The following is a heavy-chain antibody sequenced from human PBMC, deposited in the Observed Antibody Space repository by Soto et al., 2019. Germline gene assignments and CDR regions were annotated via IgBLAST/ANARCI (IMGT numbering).Heavy chain of an antibody. D-gene: IGHD2-15*01. Sequence: GSLRLSCAASGSTFSSYDMQWVRQVTGKGLEWVSSIGKGGDTYYADSVKGRFTISRENAKNSLYLQMSSLRVGDTAVYYCVRDGAYMKWWYLGVWGQGTLVTVSS. CDR1: GSTFSSYD. CDR3: VRDGAYMKWWYLGV. V-gene: IGHV3-13*01. CDR2: IGKGGDT. J-gene: IGHJ4*02.